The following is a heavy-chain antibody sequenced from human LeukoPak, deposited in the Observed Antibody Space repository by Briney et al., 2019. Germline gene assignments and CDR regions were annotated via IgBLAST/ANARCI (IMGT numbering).Heavy chain of an antibody. CDR2: IYYSGST. CDR3: ASGVRAGTVY. Sequence: SQTLSLTCTVSGGSISSGGYYWSWIRQHPGKGLEWIGYIYYSGSTYYHPSLKSRVTISVDTSKTQFSLKLSSVTAADTAVYYCASGVRAGTVYWGQGTLVTVSS. D-gene: IGHD6-19*01. CDR1: GGSISSGGYY. V-gene: IGHV4-31*03. J-gene: IGHJ4*02.